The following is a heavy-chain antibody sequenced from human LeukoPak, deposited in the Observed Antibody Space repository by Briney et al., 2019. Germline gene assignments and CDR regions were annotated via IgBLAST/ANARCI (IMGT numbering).Heavy chain of an antibody. Sequence: ASVKVSCKASGGTFSSYAISWVRQAPGQGLEWMGWINTNTGNPTYAQGFTGRFVFSLDTSVSTAYLQISSLRAEDTAVYYCARELPYYDFWSGYYPNWFDPWGQGTLVTVSS. CDR2: INTNTGNP. J-gene: IGHJ5*02. V-gene: IGHV7-4-1*02. D-gene: IGHD3-3*01. CDR1: GGTFSSYA. CDR3: ARELPYYDFWSGYYPNWFDP.